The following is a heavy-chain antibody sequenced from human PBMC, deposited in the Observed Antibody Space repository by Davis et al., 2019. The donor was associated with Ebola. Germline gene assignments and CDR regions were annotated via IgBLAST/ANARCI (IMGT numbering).Heavy chain of an antibody. D-gene: IGHD5-24*01. V-gene: IGHV4-59*01. Sequence: SETLSLTCTVSGGFISSYYWSWTRQPPGKGLEWIGYIYYSGTTNYNPSLKSRVTISLYTSRNQFSLKVNSVTAADTAVYYCARVGGDGSSYLEAFDSWGQGTLVTVSS. CDR2: IYYSGTT. CDR1: GGFISSYY. J-gene: IGHJ4*02. CDR3: ARVGGDGSSYLEAFDS.